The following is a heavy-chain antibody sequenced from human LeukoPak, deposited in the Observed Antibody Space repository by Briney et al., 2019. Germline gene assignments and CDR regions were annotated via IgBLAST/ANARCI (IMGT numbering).Heavy chain of an antibody. D-gene: IGHD6-13*01. CDR1: GFNFSEYA. J-gene: IGHJ5*02. V-gene: IGHV3-30-3*01. CDR3: AAGGPTWADP. CDR2: ISYDQIKK. Sequence: GGSLRLSCVASGFNFSEYAMHWVRQAPGKGLEWVTVISYDQIKKYYTDSVKGRFSISRDNSKNTLYLQMSNLTAEDTAVYYCAAGGPTWADPWGQGTLVTVSS.